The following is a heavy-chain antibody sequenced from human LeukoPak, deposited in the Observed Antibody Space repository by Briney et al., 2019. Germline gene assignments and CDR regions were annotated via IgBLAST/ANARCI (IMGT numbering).Heavy chain of an antibody. Sequence: GGSLRLSCAASGFTFSSYGMHWVRQAPGKGLEWVAFIRYDGSNKYYADSVKGRFTISRDNSKNTLYLQMNSLRAEDTAVYYCAKDLERVVVAPGAFDIWGQGTMVTVSS. J-gene: IGHJ3*02. CDR1: GFTFSSYG. CDR3: AKDLERVVVAPGAFDI. CDR2: IRYDGSNK. D-gene: IGHD2-15*01. V-gene: IGHV3-30*02.